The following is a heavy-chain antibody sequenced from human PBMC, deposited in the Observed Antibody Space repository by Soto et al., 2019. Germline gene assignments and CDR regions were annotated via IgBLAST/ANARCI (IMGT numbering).Heavy chain of an antibody. V-gene: IGHV1-69*13. CDR1: GGTFSSYA. CDR3: ARSKAYYDFWSGYRPYYFDY. Sequence: SVKVSCKASGGTFSSYAISWVRQAPGQGLEWMGGIIPIFGTANYAQKFQGRVTITADESTSTAYMELSSLRSEDTAVYHCARSKAYYDFWSGYRPYYFDYWGQGTLVTVSS. D-gene: IGHD3-3*01. J-gene: IGHJ4*02. CDR2: IIPIFGTA.